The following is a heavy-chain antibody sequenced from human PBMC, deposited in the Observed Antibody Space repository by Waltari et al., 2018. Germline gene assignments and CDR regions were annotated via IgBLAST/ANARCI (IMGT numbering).Heavy chain of an antibody. D-gene: IGHD6-13*01. CDR3: ARGEGSSFPSDYFDY. Sequence: QVQLQQWGAGLLKPSETLSLTCAVYGGSFSGYYWSWIRQPPGKGLEWIGEINHSGSTNYNPSLKSRVTISVDTSKNQFSLKLSSVTAADTAVYYCARGEGSSFPSDYFDYWGQGTLVTVSS. CDR1: GGSFSGYY. J-gene: IGHJ4*02. CDR2: INHSGST. V-gene: IGHV4-34*01.